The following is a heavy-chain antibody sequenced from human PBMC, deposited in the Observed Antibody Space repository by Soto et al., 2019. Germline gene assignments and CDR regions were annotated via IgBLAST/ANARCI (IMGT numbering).Heavy chain of an antibody. D-gene: IGHD3-10*01. CDR1: GFAFIGHP. V-gene: IGHV3-23*01. Sequence: GGSLRLSCAASGFAFIGHPMSWVRQAPEKGLEWVAGISDGGDLTYNADSVKGRFTISRDNSRNTLYLQMNSLRAEDTAVYYCARRVIGSSRAFDIWSQGTMVTVSS. J-gene: IGHJ3*02. CDR2: ISDGGDLT. CDR3: ARRVIGSSRAFDI.